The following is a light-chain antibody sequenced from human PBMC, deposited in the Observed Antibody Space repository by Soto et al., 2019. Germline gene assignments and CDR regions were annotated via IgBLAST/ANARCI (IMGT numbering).Light chain of an antibody. CDR3: KSFDSSLSGVI. Sequence: QSVLTQPPSVSGAPGQRVTISCTGSSSNIGAGYDVHWYQQLPGTAPKLLIHGNSNRPSGVPDRFSGSKSGTSASLAITGLEAEDEAAYSCKSFDSSLSGVIFGGGTKLTVL. J-gene: IGLJ2*01. V-gene: IGLV1-40*01. CDR2: GNS. CDR1: SSNIGAGYD.